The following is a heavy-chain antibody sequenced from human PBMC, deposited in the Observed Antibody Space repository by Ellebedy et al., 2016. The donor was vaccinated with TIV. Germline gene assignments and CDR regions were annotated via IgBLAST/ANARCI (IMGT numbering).Heavy chain of an antibody. CDR1: GYTFTRYA. Sequence: AASVKVSCKTSGYTFTRYAIHWVREAPGQRLEWMGWINAGNGKTKFSEKFQGRVTITRDTSATPAYMELSSLKFEDTAVYYCARGMYYSDSSGYSAYLDLWGRGTLVTVSS. J-gene: IGHJ2*01. CDR3: ARGMYYSDSSGYSAYLDL. V-gene: IGHV1-3*01. D-gene: IGHD3-22*01. CDR2: INAGNGKT.